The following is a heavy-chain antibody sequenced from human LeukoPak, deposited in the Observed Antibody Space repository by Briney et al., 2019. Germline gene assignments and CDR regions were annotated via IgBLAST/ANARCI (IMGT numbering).Heavy chain of an antibody. CDR3: ASWGPMVRGVIRHYYYYGMDV. CDR1: GYTFTSYG. CDR2: ISAYNGNT. D-gene: IGHD3-10*01. Sequence: ASVKVSCKASGYTFTSYGISWVRQAPGQGLEWMGWISAYNGNTNYAQKLQGRVTMTTDTSTSTAYMELRSLRSDDTAVYYCASWGPMVRGVIRHYYYYGMDVWGQGTTVTVSS. V-gene: IGHV1-18*01. J-gene: IGHJ6*02.